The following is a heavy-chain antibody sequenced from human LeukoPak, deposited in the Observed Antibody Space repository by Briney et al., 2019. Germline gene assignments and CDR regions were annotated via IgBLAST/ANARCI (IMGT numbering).Heavy chain of an antibody. CDR3: AKEYGYCSGGSCYTFDY. CDR2: ISGSGGST. Sequence: PGGSLRLSCAASGCTFSSYAMSWVRQAPGKGLEWVSAISGSGGSTYYADSVKGRFTISRDNTKNTLYLQMNSLRAEDTAVYYCAKEYGYCSGGSCYTFDYWGQGTLVTVSS. V-gene: IGHV3-23*01. D-gene: IGHD2-15*01. CDR1: GCTFSSYA. J-gene: IGHJ4*02.